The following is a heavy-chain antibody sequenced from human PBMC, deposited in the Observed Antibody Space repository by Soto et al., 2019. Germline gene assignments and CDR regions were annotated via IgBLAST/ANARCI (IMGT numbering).Heavy chain of an antibody. J-gene: IGHJ4*02. Sequence: QTGGSLRLSCAASGFTFSSYAMHWVRQAPGKGLEWVAVISYDGSNKYYADSVKGRFTISRDNSKNTLYLQMNSLRAEDTAVYYCARTLLGYDSSGYHYGDIDYWGQGTLVTVSS. CDR2: ISYDGSNK. V-gene: IGHV3-30-3*01. D-gene: IGHD3-22*01. CDR1: GFTFSSYA. CDR3: ARTLLGYDSSGYHYGDIDY.